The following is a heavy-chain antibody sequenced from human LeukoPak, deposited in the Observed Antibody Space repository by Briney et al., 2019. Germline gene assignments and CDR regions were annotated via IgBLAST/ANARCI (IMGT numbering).Heavy chain of an antibody. CDR1: GGSLSSGGYY. V-gene: IGHV4-31*03. CDR3: ASASSGPGSYYYYGMDV. CDR2: IYYSGST. J-gene: IGHJ6*02. Sequence: SETLSLTCTVSGGSLSSGGYYWGWLRQHPGRGLEWIGYIYYSGSTYYNPSLKSRVTISVDTSKNQFSLKLSSVTAADTAVYYCASASSGPGSYYYYGMDVWGQGTTVTVSS. D-gene: IGHD6-19*01.